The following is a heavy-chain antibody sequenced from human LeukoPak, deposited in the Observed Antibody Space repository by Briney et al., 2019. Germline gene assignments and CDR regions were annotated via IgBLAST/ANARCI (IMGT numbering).Heavy chain of an antibody. J-gene: IGHJ4*02. CDR1: GYTFTSYG. Sequence: ASVKVSCKASGYTFTSYGISWVRQAPGQGLEWMGWTSAYNGNTNYAQKLQGRVTMTTDTSTSTAYMELRSLRSDDTAVYYCARQSGIVVVPAAMNFDYWGQGTLVTVSS. D-gene: IGHD2-2*01. V-gene: IGHV1-18*01. CDR3: ARQSGIVVVPAAMNFDY. CDR2: TSAYNGNT.